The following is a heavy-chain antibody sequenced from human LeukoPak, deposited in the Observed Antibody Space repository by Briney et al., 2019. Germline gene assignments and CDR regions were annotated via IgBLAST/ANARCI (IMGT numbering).Heavy chain of an antibody. J-gene: IGHJ4*02. CDR1: GFPFSIYA. V-gene: IGHV3-23*01. Sequence: GGSLRLSCAASGFPFSIYAMSWVRQAPGKGLEWVSTISGSGGSTSYADSVKGRFTISRDNSKNTLYLQMSSLRVEDTAVYYCAKALRDCAVDYWGQGTLVTVSS. CDR3: AKALRDCAVDY. D-gene: IGHD2-21*02. CDR2: ISGSGGST.